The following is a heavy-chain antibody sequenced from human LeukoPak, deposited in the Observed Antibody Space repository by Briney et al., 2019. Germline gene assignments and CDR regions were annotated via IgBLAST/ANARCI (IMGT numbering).Heavy chain of an antibody. D-gene: IGHD6-13*01. Sequence: PGGSLRLSCAGFTFSSSWMSWVRQAPGKGLEWVANIKQDGSEKYYVDSVKGRFTISRDTTKNSLYLQMNSLRAEDTAVYYCWAADLDYWGQGTLVTVSS. CDR1: GFTFSSSW. V-gene: IGHV3-7*01. CDR2: IKQDGSEK. J-gene: IGHJ4*02. CDR3: WAADLDY.